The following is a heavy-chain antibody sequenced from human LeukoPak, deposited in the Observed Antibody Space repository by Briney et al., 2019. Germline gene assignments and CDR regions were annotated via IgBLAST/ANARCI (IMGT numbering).Heavy chain of an antibody. CDR3: ATSSRGVNWFDP. V-gene: IGHV4-39*01. J-gene: IGHJ5*02. CDR1: GGSISSSSYY. Sequence: PSETLSLTCTGSGGSISSSSYYWGWIRQPPGKGLEWIGSIYYSGSTYYNPSLKRRVTISVDTSKNQFSLKLSSVTAADTAVYYCATSSRGVNWFDPWGQGTLVTVSS. CDR2: IYYSGST. D-gene: IGHD6-13*01.